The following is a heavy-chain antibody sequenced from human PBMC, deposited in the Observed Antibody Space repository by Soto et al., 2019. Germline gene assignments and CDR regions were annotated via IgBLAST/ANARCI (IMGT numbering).Heavy chain of an antibody. CDR3: ARVWYYGSNWFDP. CDR1: GYTFTGYY. J-gene: IGHJ5*02. Sequence: ASVKVSCKASGYTFTGYYMHWVRQAPGQGLEWMGWINPNSGGTNYAQKFQGRVTMTRDTSISTAYMELSRLRSDDTAVYYCARVWYYGSNWFDPWGQGTLVTVYS. V-gene: IGHV1-2*02. CDR2: INPNSGGT. D-gene: IGHD3-10*01.